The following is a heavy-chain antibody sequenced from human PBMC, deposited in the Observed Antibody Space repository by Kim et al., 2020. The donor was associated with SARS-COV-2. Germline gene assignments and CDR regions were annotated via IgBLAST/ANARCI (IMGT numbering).Heavy chain of an antibody. Sequence: GGSLRLSCAASGFTFTSYAMSWVRQAPGKGLEWVSAISGGGGSTYYADSVKGRFTISRDNSKNTLYLQMNSLRAEDTAVYYCAKTLYSYGYIVGATFDYWGQGTLVTVSS. CDR2: ISGGGGST. CDR3: AKTLYSYGYIVGATFDY. J-gene: IGHJ4*02. D-gene: IGHD5-18*01. V-gene: IGHV3-23*01. CDR1: GFTFTSYA.